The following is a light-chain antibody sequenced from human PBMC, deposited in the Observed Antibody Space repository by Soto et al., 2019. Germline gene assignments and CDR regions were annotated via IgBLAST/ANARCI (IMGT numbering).Light chain of an antibody. J-gene: IGLJ2*01. CDR1: SGHSNYA. CDR3: QTWGTGIVV. V-gene: IGLV4-69*01. Sequence: QSVLTQSPSASASLGASVKLTCTLSSGHSNYAIAWHQQQPEKGPRYLIKLNSDGSHSKGDGIPDRFSGSSSGAERYLSISSLQSEDEADYYCQTWGTGIVVFGGGTKLTDL. CDR2: LNSDGSH.